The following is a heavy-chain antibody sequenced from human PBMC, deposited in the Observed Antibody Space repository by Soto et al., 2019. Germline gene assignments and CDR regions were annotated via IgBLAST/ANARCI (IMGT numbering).Heavy chain of an antibody. D-gene: IGHD2-2*02. J-gene: IGHJ6*02. CDR3: TRDSLSSTSCYTGGKEPECYYYGMDV. Sequence: SLRLSCTASGFTFGDYAMSWVRQAPGKGLEWVGFIRSKAYGGTTEYAASVKGRFTISRDDSKSIAYLQMNSLKTEDTAVYYSTRDSLSSTSCYTGGKEPECYYYGMDVWGQGTPVTVSS. V-gene: IGHV3-49*04. CDR2: IRSKAYGGTT. CDR1: GFTFGDYA.